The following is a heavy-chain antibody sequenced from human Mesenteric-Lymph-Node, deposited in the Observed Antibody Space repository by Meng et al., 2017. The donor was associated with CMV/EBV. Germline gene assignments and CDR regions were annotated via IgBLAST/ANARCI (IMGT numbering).Heavy chain of an antibody. D-gene: IGHD4-23*01. J-gene: IGHJ4*02. CDR1: GGSFSGYY. Sequence: QRQTVGAGFLTPSAPLSLTCPVYGGSFSGYYWSWIRQPPGKGLEWIGEINHSGRTNYNQSLQSRVTISVDTSKNQFSLKLSSVTAADTAVYYWARHQRWLKSEGGFNYWGQGTLVTVSS. V-gene: IGHV4-34*01. CDR3: ARHQRWLKSEGGFNY. CDR2: INHSGRT.